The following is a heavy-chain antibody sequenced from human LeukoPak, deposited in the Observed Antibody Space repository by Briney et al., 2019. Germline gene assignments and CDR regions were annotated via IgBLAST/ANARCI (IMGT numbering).Heavy chain of an antibody. J-gene: IGHJ4*02. CDR3: AKDSIIAAAGTFDY. CDR1: GFTFSSYA. Sequence: GGSLTLSCAASGFTFSSYALSWVRQAQGQGLEWVSAISGSGGSTYYADSVKGRFTISRDNSKNTLYLQMNSLRAEDTAVYYCAKDSIIAAAGTFDYWGQGTLVTVSS. CDR2: ISGSGGST. V-gene: IGHV3-23*01. D-gene: IGHD6-13*01.